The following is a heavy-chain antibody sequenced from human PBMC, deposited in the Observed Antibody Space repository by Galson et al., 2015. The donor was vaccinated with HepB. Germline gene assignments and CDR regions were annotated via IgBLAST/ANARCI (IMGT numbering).Heavy chain of an antibody. J-gene: IGHJ4*02. Sequence: TLSLTCAVSGGSISSGGYSWRWIRRPPGKGLGWIGHIFHSGSTSYKPSLKSRVTISVDRAKNQVSLRLSSVTAADTAVYSCARVHPTMAAFDYWGLGTQVTVSS. CDR1: GGSISSGGYS. CDR2: IFHSGST. D-gene: IGHD3-10*01. V-gene: IGHV4-30-2*01. CDR3: ARVHPTMAAFDY.